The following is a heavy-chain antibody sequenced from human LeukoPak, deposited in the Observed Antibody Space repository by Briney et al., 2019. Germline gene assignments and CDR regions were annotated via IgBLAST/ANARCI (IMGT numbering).Heavy chain of an antibody. CDR3: AAVGYVDTKFDY. CDR2: IYYSGST. D-gene: IGHD5-12*01. J-gene: IGHJ4*02. Sequence: NPSGTLSLTCAVSGGSISSTNWWSWVRQPPGKGLEWIGYIYYSGSTNYNPSLKSRVTISVDTSKNQFSLKLSSVTAADTAVYYCAAVGYVDTKFDYWGQGTLVTVSS. V-gene: IGHV4-4*02. CDR1: GGSISSTNW.